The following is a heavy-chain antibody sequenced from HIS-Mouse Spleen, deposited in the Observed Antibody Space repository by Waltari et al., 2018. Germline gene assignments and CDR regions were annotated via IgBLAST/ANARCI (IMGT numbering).Heavy chain of an antibody. Sequence: QVQLVQSGAEVKKPGASVKVSCKASGYTFTGHSIPWVRHAPGQGLEWMGWINPNSGGTNYAQKFQGRVTMTRDTSISTAYMELSRLRSDDTAVYYCARVSSGGSDFDYWGQGTLVTVSS. CDR2: INPNSGGT. V-gene: IGHV1-2*02. J-gene: IGHJ4*02. CDR3: ARVSSGGSDFDY. D-gene: IGHD3-16*01. CDR1: GYTFTGHS.